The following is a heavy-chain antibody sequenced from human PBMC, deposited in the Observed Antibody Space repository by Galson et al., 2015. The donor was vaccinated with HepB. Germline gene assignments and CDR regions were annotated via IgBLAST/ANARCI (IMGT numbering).Heavy chain of an antibody. J-gene: IGHJ4*02. D-gene: IGHD3-3*01. CDR1: GYTFTSYC. V-gene: IGHV1-46*01. CDR3: ARDDWSGFDY. Sequence: PVKVSCKASGYTFTSYCMHWVRQAPGQGLEWMGIINPSGGSTSYAQKFQGRVTMTRDTSTSTVYMELRSLRSEDTAVYYCARDDWSGFDYWGQGTLVTVSS. CDR2: INPSGGST.